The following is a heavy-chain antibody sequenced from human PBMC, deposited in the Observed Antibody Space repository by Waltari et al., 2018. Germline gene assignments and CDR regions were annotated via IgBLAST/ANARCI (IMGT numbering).Heavy chain of an antibody. V-gene: IGHV3-53*01. CDR2: IYSGGNT. J-gene: IGHJ4*02. CDR3: AKQSPSYTRGWYPLES. D-gene: IGHD6-19*01. CDR1: RVTVRTNF. Sequence: EVQLVESGGNLIQPGGSLRLSGAASRVTVRTNFISWVRQAPGKGLEWVSIIYSGGNTYYAGSVKGRFTISRDNYKNMVYLEMNSLRAEDTAVYYCAKQSPSYTRGWYPLESWGPGTLVTVSP.